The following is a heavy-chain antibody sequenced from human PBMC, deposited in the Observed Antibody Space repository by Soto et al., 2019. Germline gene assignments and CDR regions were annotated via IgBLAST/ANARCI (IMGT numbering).Heavy chain of an antibody. V-gene: IGHV4-34*01. J-gene: IGHJ6*03. CDR1: GGSFSGYY. CDR2: INHSGST. D-gene: IGHD2-2*02. Sequence: SETLSLTCAVYGGSFSGYYWSWIRQPPGKGLEWIGEINHSGSTNYNPSLKSRVTISVDTSKNQFSLKLSSVTAADTAVYYCARWSGYCSSTSCDNYYYYYYMDVWGKGTTVTVSS. CDR3: ARWSGYCSSTSCDNYYYYYYMDV.